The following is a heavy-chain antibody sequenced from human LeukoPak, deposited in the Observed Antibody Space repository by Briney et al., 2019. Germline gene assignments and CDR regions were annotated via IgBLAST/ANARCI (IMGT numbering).Heavy chain of an antibody. CDR2: IFYSGST. CDR1: GDSISSSSYY. Sequence: SETLSLTCIVSGDSISSSSYYWGWIRQPPGKGLEWIGTIFYSGSTFYNPCLKSRVTISVDTSKNQFSLKLSSVTAADTAVYYCAGKSIAAAGAAFDIWGQGTMVTVSS. D-gene: IGHD6-13*01. V-gene: IGHV4-39*01. CDR3: AGKSIAAAGAAFDI. J-gene: IGHJ3*02.